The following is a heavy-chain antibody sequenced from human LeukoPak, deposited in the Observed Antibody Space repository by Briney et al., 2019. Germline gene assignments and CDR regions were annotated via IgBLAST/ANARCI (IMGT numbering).Heavy chain of an antibody. V-gene: IGHV4-39*01. CDR3: ARHLGAGYYYDSSGYFSWFDP. Sequence: SETLSLTCTVSGGPISSSSYYWGWIRQPPGKGLEWIGSIYYSGSTYYNPSLKSRVTISVDTSKNQFSLKLSSVTAADTAVYYCARHLGAGYYYDSSGYFSWFDPWGQGTLVTVSS. CDR1: GGPISSSSYY. CDR2: IYYSGST. D-gene: IGHD3-22*01. J-gene: IGHJ5*02.